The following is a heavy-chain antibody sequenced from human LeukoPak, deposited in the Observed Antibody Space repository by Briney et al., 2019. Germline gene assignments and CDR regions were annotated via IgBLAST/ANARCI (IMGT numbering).Heavy chain of an antibody. J-gene: IGHJ5*02. D-gene: IGHD6-13*01. CDR2: IYYSGST. CDR3: AREGIAAAGTGWFDP. V-gene: IGHV4-59*01. CDR1: GGSTSSYY. Sequence: PSETLSLTCTVSGGSTSSYYWSWIRQPPGKGLEWIGYIYYSGSTNYNPSLKSRVTISVDTSKNQFSLKLSSVTAADTAAYYCAREGIAAAGTGWFDPWGQGTLVTVSS.